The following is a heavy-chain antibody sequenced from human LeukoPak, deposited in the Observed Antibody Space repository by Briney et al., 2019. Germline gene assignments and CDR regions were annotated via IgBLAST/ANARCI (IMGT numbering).Heavy chain of an antibody. CDR2: IKQDGSAK. D-gene: IGHD6-13*01. V-gene: IGHV3-7*03. CDR1: GFTFTTYW. Sequence: GGSLRLSCRTSGFTFTTYWMSWVRQAPGKGLEWVANIKQDGSAKYYVDSVKGRFSISRDNTKNSLNLEMNSLRAEDTAVYHCARDPFSVADDGFDIWGQGTMVTVSS. J-gene: IGHJ3*02. CDR3: ARDPFSVADDGFDI.